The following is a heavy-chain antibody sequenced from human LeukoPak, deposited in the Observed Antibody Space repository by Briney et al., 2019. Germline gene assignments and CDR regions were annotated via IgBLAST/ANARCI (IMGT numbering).Heavy chain of an antibody. CDR2: IWFDGSGT. J-gene: IGHJ4*02. V-gene: IGHV3-33*01. D-gene: IGHD2/OR15-2a*01. CDR1: GFTFSNYG. CDR3: ARHASTHYFDS. Sequence: GGSLRLSCVASGFTFSNYGMHWVRQAPGKGLEWVAIIWFDGSGTYYADSVKGRVTFSRDNPKNTLYLQMNSLRAEDTAMYYCARHASTHYFDSWGQGTLVTVSS.